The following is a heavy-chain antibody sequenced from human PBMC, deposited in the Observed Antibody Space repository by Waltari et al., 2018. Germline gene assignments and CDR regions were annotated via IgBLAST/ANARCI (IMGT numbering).Heavy chain of an antibody. Sequence: QVQLVQSGAELKKPGASVRISCTGSGYTFTDYFIHWMRQAPGQGPEWLGRINPKNGGIKFADKFEERLTMATDLSISAVYMDRTSLTSDDTAMYYCATSQAAGRYCHHDSCYSMGTDTGWFDHWGQGTLVTVSS. CDR1: GYTFTDYF. V-gene: IGHV1-2*06. CDR3: ATSQAAGRYCHHDSCYSMGTDTGWFDH. CDR2: INPKNGGI. D-gene: IGHD2-15*01. J-gene: IGHJ5*02.